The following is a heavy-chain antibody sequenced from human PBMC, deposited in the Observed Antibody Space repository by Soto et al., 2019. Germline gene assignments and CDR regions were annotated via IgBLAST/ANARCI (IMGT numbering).Heavy chain of an antibody. CDR2: ISYDGSNK. CDR1: GFTFSSYA. J-gene: IGHJ4*02. V-gene: IGHV3-30-3*01. CDR3: ASYYDSSGQGHKFDY. D-gene: IGHD3-22*01. Sequence: PGGSLRLSCAASGFTFSSYAMHWVRQAPGKGLEWVAVISYDGSNKYYADSVKGRFTISRDNSKNTLYLQMNSPRAEDTAVYYCASYYDSSGQGHKFDYWGQGTLVTVSS.